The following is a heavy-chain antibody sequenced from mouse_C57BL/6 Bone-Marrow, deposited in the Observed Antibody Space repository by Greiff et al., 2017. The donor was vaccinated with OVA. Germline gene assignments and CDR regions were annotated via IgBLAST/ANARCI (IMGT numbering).Heavy chain of an antibody. CDR1: GYTFTSYW. D-gene: IGHD1-2*01. Sequence: QVQLQQPGAELVMPGASVKLSCKASGYTFTSYWMHWVKQRPGQGLEWIGEIDPSDSYTNYNQKFKGKSTLTVDKSSSTAYMQLSSLTSEDSAVYYCARGGFWYYGLDYWGQGTTLTVSS. J-gene: IGHJ2*01. CDR3: ARGGFWYYGLDY. CDR2: IDPSDSYT. V-gene: IGHV1-69*01.